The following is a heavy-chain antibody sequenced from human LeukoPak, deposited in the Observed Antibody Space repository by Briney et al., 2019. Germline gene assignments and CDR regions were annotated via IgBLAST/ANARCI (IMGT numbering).Heavy chain of an antibody. Sequence: PGGSLRLSCAASGFTFSNYGMHWVRQAPGKGLEWVAFIRYDVSNKYYADSVKGRFTISRDNSKKTLYLQMNSLRAEDTAVYYCAKESYNSGWYPFDYWGQGTLVTVSS. J-gene: IGHJ4*02. V-gene: IGHV3-30*02. CDR2: IRYDVSNK. D-gene: IGHD6-19*01. CDR3: AKESYNSGWYPFDY. CDR1: GFTFSNYG.